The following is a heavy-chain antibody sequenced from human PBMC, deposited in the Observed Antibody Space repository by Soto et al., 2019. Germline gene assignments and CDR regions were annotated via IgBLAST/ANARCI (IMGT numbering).Heavy chain of an antibody. CDR3: ARDPPDFNSGFDS. J-gene: IGHJ4*02. D-gene: IGHD1-26*01. CDR2: AYYRSQWQY. Sequence: SQTLSLTCAICGDSVSNNGATWNWIRQTPSRGLEWLGRAYYRSQWQYDYATSVRSRITINPDTSKNQFSLQLTSVTPEDTGVYYCARDPPDFNSGFDSWGQGSLVTSPQ. V-gene: IGHV6-1*01. CDR1: GDSVSNNGAT.